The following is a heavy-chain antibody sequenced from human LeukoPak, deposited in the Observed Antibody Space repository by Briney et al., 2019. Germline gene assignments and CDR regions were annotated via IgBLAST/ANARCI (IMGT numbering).Heavy chain of an antibody. CDR3: ARSSEGRYYYDSSGYSYYYYYMDV. CDR1: GYSISSGYY. V-gene: IGHV4-38-2*02. CDR2: IYHSGST. Sequence: SETLSLTCTVSGYSISSGYYWGRIRQPPGKGLEWIGSIYHSGSTYYNPSLKSRVTISVDTSKNQFSLKLNSVTAADTAVYYCARSSEGRYYYDSSGYSYYYYYMDVWGKGTTVTISS. D-gene: IGHD3-22*01. J-gene: IGHJ6*03.